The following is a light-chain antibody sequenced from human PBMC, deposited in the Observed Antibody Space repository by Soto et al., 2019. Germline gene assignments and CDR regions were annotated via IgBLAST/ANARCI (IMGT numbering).Light chain of an antibody. V-gene: IGKV1-39*01. Sequence: IHMTQSPSSLSASLGDRVTITCRASQSISSFLNWYQQKPGKAPHLLIYAASSLRYGVPSRFRGSESGTEFTLTISSLQPEDFETYFCQQSYTNPWTCGQGTKGDIK. CDR2: AAS. J-gene: IGKJ1*01. CDR3: QQSYTNPWT. CDR1: QSISSF.